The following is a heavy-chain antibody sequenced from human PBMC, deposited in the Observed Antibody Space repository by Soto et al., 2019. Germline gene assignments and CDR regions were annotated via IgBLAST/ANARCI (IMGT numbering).Heavy chain of an antibody. D-gene: IGHD2-2*01. CDR1: GGSFSGYY. CDR2: INHSGST. Sequence: QVQLQQWGAGLLKPSETLSLTCAVYGGSFSGYYWSWIRQPPGKGLEWIGVINHSGSTNYNPSLKSRVTISVDSSKNQFTQKLSSVTAADTAVYYCARSVVVVPAASQSPNWFDPWGQGTLVTVSS. V-gene: IGHV4-34*01. CDR3: ARSVVVVPAASQSPNWFDP. J-gene: IGHJ5*02.